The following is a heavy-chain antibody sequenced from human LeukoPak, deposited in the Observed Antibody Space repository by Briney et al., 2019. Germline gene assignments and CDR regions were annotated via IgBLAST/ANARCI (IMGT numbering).Heavy chain of an antibody. V-gene: IGHV5-10-1*01. CDR2: IDPSDSYT. CDR1: GYRFPSYW. J-gene: IGHJ4*02. D-gene: IGHD2-8*02. CDR3: ARESYGQYCY. Sequence: GESLRISCKCSGYRFPSYWLIWVRQMPGKALVCVGSIDPSDSYTKYSPSFQGHVTISADKSISTAYLQWSSLNASDTAMYYCARESYGQYCYWGTGVLVTV.